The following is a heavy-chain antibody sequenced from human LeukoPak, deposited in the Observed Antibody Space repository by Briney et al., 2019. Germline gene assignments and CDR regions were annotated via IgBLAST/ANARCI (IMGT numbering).Heavy chain of an antibody. CDR2: ISGSGGST. D-gene: IGHD5-18*01. J-gene: IGHJ4*02. CDR1: GFTFSSYA. V-gene: IGHV3-23*01. CDR3: ARAPGIQLWKFDY. Sequence: GGSLRLSCAASGFTFSSYAMSWVRQAPGKGLERVSAISGSGGSTYYADSVKGRFTISRDNSKNTLYLQMNSLRAEDTAVYYCARAPGIQLWKFDYWGQGTLVTVSS.